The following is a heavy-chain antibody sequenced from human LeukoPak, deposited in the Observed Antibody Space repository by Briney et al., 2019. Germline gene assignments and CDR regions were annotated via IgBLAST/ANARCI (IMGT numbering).Heavy chain of an antibody. D-gene: IGHD6-19*01. CDR2: ISSSGNII. J-gene: IGHJ5*02. V-gene: IGHV3-48*03. CDR3: ARGYSSVMT. Sequence: PGGSLRLSCAASGFTFSSYEMNWVRQAPGKGLEWVSYISSSGNIIYCADSVKGRFTISRDNAKNSLYLQMNSLRAEDTAVYYCARGYSSVMTWGQGTLVTVSS. CDR1: GFTFSSYE.